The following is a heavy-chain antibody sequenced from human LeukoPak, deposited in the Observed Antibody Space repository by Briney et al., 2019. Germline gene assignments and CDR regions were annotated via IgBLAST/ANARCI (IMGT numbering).Heavy chain of an antibody. Sequence: SQTLSLTCTVSGGSISSGGYYWSWIRQPPGKGLEWIGYIYHSGSTYYNPSLKSRVTISVDRSKNQFSLKLSSVTAADTTVYYCARAVATLGWFDPWGQGTLVTVSS. J-gene: IGHJ5*02. CDR1: GGSISSGGYY. V-gene: IGHV4-30-2*01. CDR2: IYHSGST. D-gene: IGHD5-12*01. CDR3: ARAVATLGWFDP.